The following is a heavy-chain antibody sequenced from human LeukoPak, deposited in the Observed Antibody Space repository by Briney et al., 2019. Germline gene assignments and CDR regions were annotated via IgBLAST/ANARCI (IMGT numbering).Heavy chain of an antibody. CDR2: IYHSGST. CDR3: ARDLSSSGSGTNAFDY. J-gene: IGHJ4*02. CDR1: GGSISSSNW. Sequence: SETLSLTCAVSGGSISSSNWWSWVRQPPGKGLEWIGEIYHSGSTNYNPSLKSRVTISVDKSKNQFSLKLSSVTAADTAVYYCARDLSSSGSGTNAFDYWGQGTLVTVSS. D-gene: IGHD3-10*01. V-gene: IGHV4-4*02.